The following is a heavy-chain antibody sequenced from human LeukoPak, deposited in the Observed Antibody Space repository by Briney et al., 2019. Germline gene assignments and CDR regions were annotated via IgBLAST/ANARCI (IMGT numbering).Heavy chain of an antibody. J-gene: IGHJ6*03. CDR1: GGSFSSHA. CDR2: TIPLFGTT. D-gene: IGHD1-1*01. V-gene: IGHV1-69*05. Sequence: ASVTVSCKASGGSFSSHAVGWVRQAPGQGLEWLGGTIPLFGTTRYAQKFQGRVTITTDESTRTAYMDLSSLTSEDTAVYYCARGSWDDVGYYYYYYMDVWGKGSTVTVSS. CDR3: ARGSWDDVGYYYYYYMDV.